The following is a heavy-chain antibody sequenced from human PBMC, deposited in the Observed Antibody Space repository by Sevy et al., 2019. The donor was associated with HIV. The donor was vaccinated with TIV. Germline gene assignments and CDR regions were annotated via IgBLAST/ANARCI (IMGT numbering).Heavy chain of an antibody. D-gene: IGHD6-19*01. CDR2: IIPILRIA. CDR3: ARRGYSSGWNSRDVLSYYYYMDV. J-gene: IGHJ6*03. Sequence: VKVSCKASGGTFSSYAISWVRQAPRQGLEGRGGIIPILRIANYAQQFQGRVTINADKSTSTAYMELSILRSEDTAVYYCARRGYSSGWNSRDVLSYYYYMDVWGKGTTVTVSS. V-gene: IGHV1-69*10. CDR1: GGTFSSYA.